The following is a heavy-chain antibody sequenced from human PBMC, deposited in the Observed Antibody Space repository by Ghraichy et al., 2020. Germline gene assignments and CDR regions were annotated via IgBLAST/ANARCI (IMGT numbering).Heavy chain of an antibody. Sequence: GGSLRLSCAASGFTFNNYAIHWVRQAPGKGLEWVAVISYDGSNKYYADSVKGRFTISRDNSKNTLSLQMNSLRPEDTAVYYCAREIRGSSWWVAGAFDIWGQGTMVTVSS. J-gene: IGHJ3*02. CDR1: GFTFNNYA. CDR2: ISYDGSNK. D-gene: IGHD6-13*01. V-gene: IGHV3-30*04. CDR3: AREIRGSSWWVAGAFDI.